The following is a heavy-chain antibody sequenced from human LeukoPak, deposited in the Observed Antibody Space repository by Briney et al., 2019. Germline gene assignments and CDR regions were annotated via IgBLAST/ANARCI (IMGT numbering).Heavy chain of an antibody. CDR1: GFTVSSNY. V-gene: IGHV3-53*04. D-gene: IGHD2-15*01. Sequence: PGGSLRLSCAASGFTVSSNYMSWVRQAPGKGLEWVSVIYSGGSTYYADSVKGRFTISRHNSKNTLYLQMNSLRAEDTAVYYCARDRQEYCSGGSCSPGAFDIWGQRTMVTVSS. J-gene: IGHJ3*02. CDR2: IYSGGST. CDR3: ARDRQEYCSGGSCSPGAFDI.